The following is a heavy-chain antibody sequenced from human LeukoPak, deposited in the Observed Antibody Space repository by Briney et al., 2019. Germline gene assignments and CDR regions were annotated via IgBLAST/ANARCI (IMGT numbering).Heavy chain of an antibody. CDR2: MSYDGSNK. CDR3: AKTLQLSSWYSAYYYYYGMDV. Sequence: PGGSLRLSCAASGFTFSSYGMHWVRQAPGKGLEWVAVMSYDGSNKYYADSVKGRFTISRDNSKNTLYLQMNSLRAEDTAVYYCAKTLQLSSWYSAYYYYYGMDVWGQGTTVTVSS. V-gene: IGHV3-30*18. CDR1: GFTFSSYG. J-gene: IGHJ6*02. D-gene: IGHD6-13*01.